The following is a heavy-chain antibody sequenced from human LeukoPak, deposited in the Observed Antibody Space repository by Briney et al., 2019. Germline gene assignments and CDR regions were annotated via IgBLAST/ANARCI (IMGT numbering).Heavy chain of an antibody. J-gene: IGHJ6*02. V-gene: IGHV3-7*01. CDR2: MDEGGSQK. CDR1: GFTFNNYW. Sequence: GGSLRLSCAGSGFTFNNYWMSWVRQAPGKGLEWVANMDEGGSQKYYADSVEGRFAISRDNAKNSLYLQMSSLRAEDTAVYYCARAGGVVVAATLHYYYGMDVWGQGTTVTVSS. D-gene: IGHD2-15*01. CDR3: ARAGGVVVAATLHYYYGMDV.